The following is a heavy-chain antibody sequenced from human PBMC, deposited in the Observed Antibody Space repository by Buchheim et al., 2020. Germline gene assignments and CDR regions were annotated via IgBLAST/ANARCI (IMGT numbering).Heavy chain of an antibody. CDR2: ISYDGSNK. Sequence: QVQLVESGGGVVQPGRSLRLSCAASGFTFSSYGMHWVRQAPGKGLEWVAVISYDGSNKYYADSVKGRFTISRDNSKKTLYLQMNSLRAEDTAVYYCAKDHIARRPTRYNWFDPWGQGTL. D-gene: IGHD6-6*01. J-gene: IGHJ5*02. V-gene: IGHV3-30*18. CDR3: AKDHIARRPTRYNWFDP. CDR1: GFTFSSYG.